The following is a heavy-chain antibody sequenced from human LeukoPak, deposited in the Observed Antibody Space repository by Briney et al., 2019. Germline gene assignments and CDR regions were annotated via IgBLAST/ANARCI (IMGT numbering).Heavy chain of an antibody. V-gene: IGHV1-8*01. CDR1: GYTFTSYD. CDR3: ARGARFSSSWYRLFDY. Sequence: ASVKDSCKASGYTFTSYDINWVRQATGQGLEWMGWMNPNSGNTGYAQKFQGRVTMTRNTSISTAYMELSSLRSEDTAVYYCARGARFSSSWYRLFDYWGQGTLVTVSS. J-gene: IGHJ4*02. CDR2: MNPNSGNT. D-gene: IGHD6-13*01.